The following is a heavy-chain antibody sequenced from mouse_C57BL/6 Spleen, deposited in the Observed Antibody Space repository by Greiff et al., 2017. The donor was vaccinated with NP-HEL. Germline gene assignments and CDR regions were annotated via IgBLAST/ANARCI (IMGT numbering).Heavy chain of an antibody. CDR2: ISYDGSN. CDR3: ATLPDY. J-gene: IGHJ2*01. V-gene: IGHV3-6*01. CDR1: GYSITSGYY. Sequence: EVKLQESGPGLVKPSQSLSLTCSVTGYSITSGYYWNWIRQFPGNKLEWMGYISYDGSNNYNPSLKNRISITRDTSKNQFFLKLNSVTTEDTATYYCATLPDYWGQGTTLTVSS.